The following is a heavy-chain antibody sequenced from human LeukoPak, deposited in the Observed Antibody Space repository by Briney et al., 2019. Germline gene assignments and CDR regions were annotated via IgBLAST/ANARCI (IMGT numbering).Heavy chain of an antibody. V-gene: IGHV4-39*01. CDR2: IYYSGST. CDR1: GGSISSSSYY. CDR3: AREYCSSTSCYYYYGMDV. J-gene: IGHJ6*02. D-gene: IGHD2-2*01. Sequence: SETLSFTCTVSGGSISSSSYYWGWIRQPPGKGLEWIGSIYYSGSTYYNPSLKSRVTISVDTSKNQFSLKLSSVTAADTAVYYCAREYCSSTSCYYYYGMDVWGQGTTVTVSS.